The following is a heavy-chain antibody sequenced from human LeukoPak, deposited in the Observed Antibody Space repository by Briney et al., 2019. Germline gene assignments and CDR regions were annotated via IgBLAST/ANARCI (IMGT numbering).Heavy chain of an antibody. J-gene: IGHJ4*02. CDR1: GGSLSGHY. Sequence: SETLSLTCAVSGGSLSGHYWSWIRQPPGKGLEWIGEINHSGSAKYNPSLKSRVSISVDTSKNQFPLKLSSVTAADTAVYYCARHPYTAMDEYYFDYWGQGTLVTVSS. V-gene: IGHV4-34*01. CDR2: INHSGSA. D-gene: IGHD5-18*01. CDR3: ARHPYTAMDEYYFDY.